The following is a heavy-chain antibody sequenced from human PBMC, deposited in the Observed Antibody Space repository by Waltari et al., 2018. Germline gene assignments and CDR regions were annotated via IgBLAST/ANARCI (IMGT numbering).Heavy chain of an antibody. CDR1: GYNFINYG. CDR3: ARGVFYTNYGSKSHFYGMDV. J-gene: IGHJ6*02. D-gene: IGHD4-4*01. V-gene: IGHV1-18*01. CDR2: ISPYNDNT. Sequence: QVQLVQSGAEVKKPGASVRVSCKTSGYNFINYGINWVRQAPGQGLEWMGWISPYNDNTNYAQRVQGRVTLTTDTSTRTAYMDLRSLRSDDTAVYYCARGVFYTNYGSKSHFYGMDVWGPGTTVTVAS.